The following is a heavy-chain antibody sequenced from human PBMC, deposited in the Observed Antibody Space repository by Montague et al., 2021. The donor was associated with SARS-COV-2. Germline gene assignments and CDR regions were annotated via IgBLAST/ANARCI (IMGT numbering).Heavy chain of an antibody. Sequence: VKPTQTLTLTCTFSGFSLSTSAMCVSWIRQPPGKALEWLARIDWDDDKYYSTSLKTRLTIPKDTSKNQVVLTMTNMDPVDTATYYCARIRGYCSGGSCYYYGMDVWGPGTTVTVSS. D-gene: IGHD2-15*01. CDR3: ARIRGYCSGGSCYYYGMDV. J-gene: IGHJ6*02. CDR2: IDWDDDK. CDR1: GFSLSTSAMC. V-gene: IGHV2-70*11.